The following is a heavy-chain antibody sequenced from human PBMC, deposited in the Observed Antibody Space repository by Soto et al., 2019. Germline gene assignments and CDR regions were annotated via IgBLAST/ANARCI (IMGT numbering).Heavy chain of an antibody. Sequence: EVQLVESGGGLVKPGGSLRLSCAASGFTFSSYSMNWVRQAPGKGLEWVSSISSSSSYIYYADSVKGRFTISSDNAKNSLYLQMNSLRAEDTAVYYCARGAARRSKVDWFDPWGQGTLVTVSS. V-gene: IGHV3-21*01. CDR1: GFTFSSYS. CDR3: ARGAARRSKVDWFDP. D-gene: IGHD6-6*01. J-gene: IGHJ5*02. CDR2: ISSSSSYI.